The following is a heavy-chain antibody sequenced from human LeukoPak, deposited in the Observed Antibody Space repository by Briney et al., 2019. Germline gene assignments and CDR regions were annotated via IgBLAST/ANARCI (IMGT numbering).Heavy chain of an antibody. CDR3: ATDDYGSGNFDY. V-gene: IGHV1-24*01. J-gene: IGHJ4*02. D-gene: IGHD3-10*01. CDR1: GYTLTELS. CDR2: FDPEDGET. Sequence: ASVKVSCKVSGYTLTELSMHWVRQAPGKGLEWMGGFDPEDGETLYAQKFQGRVTMTEDTSTDTAYTELSSLRSEDTAVYYCATDDYGSGNFDYWGQGTLVTVSS.